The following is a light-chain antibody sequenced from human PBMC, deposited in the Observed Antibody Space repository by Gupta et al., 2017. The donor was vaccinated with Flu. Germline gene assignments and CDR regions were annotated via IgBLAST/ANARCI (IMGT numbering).Light chain of an antibody. V-gene: IGLV3-25*03. CDR3: QSADRSVSSFV. CDR2: KDS. J-gene: IGLJ1*01. CDR1: ALAKQY. Sequence: GDALAKQYASWYQQRPGQAPVLVIYKDSERPSEIPERFTGSSSGTTVTLTISGVQAEDEADYYCQSADRSVSSFVFGTGTKVTV.